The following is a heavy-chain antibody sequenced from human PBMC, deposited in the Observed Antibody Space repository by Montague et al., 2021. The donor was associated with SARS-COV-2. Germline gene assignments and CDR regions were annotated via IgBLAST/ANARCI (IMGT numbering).Heavy chain of an antibody. CDR2: ISGSGGST. V-gene: IGHV3-23*01. CDR3: AKFFGGWHRYGMGV. J-gene: IGHJ6*02. CDR1: GFTFSSYA. Sequence: SLRLSCAASGFTFSSYAMSWVRQAPGKGLEWVSAISGSGGSTYYADSVKGRFAISRDNSKNTLYLQMNSLRAEDTAVYYCAKFFGGWHRYGMGVWGQGTTVTVSS. D-gene: IGHD6-19*01.